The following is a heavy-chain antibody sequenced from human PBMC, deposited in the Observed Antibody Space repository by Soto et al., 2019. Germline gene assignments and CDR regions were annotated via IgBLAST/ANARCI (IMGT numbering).Heavy chain of an antibody. V-gene: IGHV4-59*01. CDR3: ARHGDCSSTSCYRATDWFDP. CDR2: IYYSGST. J-gene: IGHJ5*02. CDR1: GVSISSYY. D-gene: IGHD2-2*01. Sequence: ETLSLTCAVSGVSISSYYWSWIRQPPGKGLEWIGYIYYSGSTNYNPSLKSRVTISVDTSKNQFSLKLSSVTAADAAVYYCARHGDCSSTSCYRATDWFDPWGQGTLVTVS.